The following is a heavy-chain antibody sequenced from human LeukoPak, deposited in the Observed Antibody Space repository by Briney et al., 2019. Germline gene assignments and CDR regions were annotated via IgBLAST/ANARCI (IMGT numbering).Heavy chain of an antibody. Sequence: SVKVSCKASGGTFSSYAISWVRQAPAQELEWMGRIIPIFGTANYAQKFQGRVTITTDESTSTAYMELSSLRSEDTAVYYCARVPSSSDWFDPWGQGTLVTVSS. CDR1: GGTFSSYA. CDR2: IIPIFGTA. V-gene: IGHV1-69*05. D-gene: IGHD6-13*01. J-gene: IGHJ5*02. CDR3: ARVPSSSDWFDP.